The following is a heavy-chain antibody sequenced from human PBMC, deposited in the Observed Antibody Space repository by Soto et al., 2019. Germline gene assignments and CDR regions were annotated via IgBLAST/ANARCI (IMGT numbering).Heavy chain of an antibody. J-gene: IGHJ4*02. V-gene: IGHV1-3*01. CDR3: ARAPGGPGIAEY. CDR1: GYTLNGNA. Sequence: GASVKVSCKAPGYTLNGNAMQWVRQAPGQRLEWMGWINAGNGNTKYSQKFQGRVTITRDTSASTAYMELSSLRSEDTAVYYCARAPGGPGIAEYWGQGTLVTVSS. CDR2: INAGNGNT. D-gene: IGHD6-13*01.